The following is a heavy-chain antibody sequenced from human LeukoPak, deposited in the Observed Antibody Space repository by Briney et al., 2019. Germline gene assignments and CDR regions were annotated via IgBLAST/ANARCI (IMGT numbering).Heavy chain of an antibody. V-gene: IGHV3-11*06. CDR2: ISPSSYT. Sequence: PGGSLRLSCAASGFTFSDFYMSWIRQAPGKGLEWLSYISPSSYTDYADSVKGRFTISRDNAKNSLYLQMNSLRAEDTAVYYCARDLRGSYYTNWFDPWGQGTLVTVSS. J-gene: IGHJ5*02. D-gene: IGHD3-10*01. CDR3: ARDLRGSYYTNWFDP. CDR1: GFTFSDFY.